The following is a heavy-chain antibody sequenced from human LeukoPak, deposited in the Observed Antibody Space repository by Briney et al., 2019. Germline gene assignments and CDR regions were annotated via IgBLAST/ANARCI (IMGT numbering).Heavy chain of an antibody. CDR1: GFTVTSNY. J-gene: IGHJ4*02. Sequence: PGGSLRLSCAASGFTVTSNYVSWVRQAPGKGLEWVSVIYSSDSTYYADSVKGRFTISRDNSKNMVYLQMNSLRAEDTAVYYCARGAAGNFLDYWGQGTLVTVSS. CDR2: IYSSDST. V-gene: IGHV3-53*01. CDR3: ARGAAGNFLDY. D-gene: IGHD6-25*01.